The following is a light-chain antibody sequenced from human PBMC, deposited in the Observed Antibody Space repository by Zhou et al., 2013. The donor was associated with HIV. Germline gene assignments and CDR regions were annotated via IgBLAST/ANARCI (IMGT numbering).Light chain of an antibody. CDR2: SAS. Sequence: EIVLTQSPGTLSLSAGERATLSCRATQRITNNFLAWYQQKPGQAPRLLISSASSRATGIPDRFSGSGSGREFTLTISSVQSEDFAMYYCQQYDNWSRRLTFGGGTKIEI. CDR1: QRITNNF. V-gene: IGKV3-20*01. CDR3: QQYDNWSRRLT. J-gene: IGKJ4*01.